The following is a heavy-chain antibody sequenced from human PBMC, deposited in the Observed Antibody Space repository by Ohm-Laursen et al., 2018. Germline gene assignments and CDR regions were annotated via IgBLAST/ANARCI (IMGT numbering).Heavy chain of an antibody. CDR2: INQDGRET. CDR1: GFTFSNFW. CDR3: AKDDWNANWFDP. Sequence: SLRLSCTASGFTFSNFWMSWVRQAPGKGLEWVANINQDGRETCYVDSVKGRFIISRDNAKSSLYLQMNSLRVEDTAVYYCAKDDWNANWFDPWGQGTLVTVSS. D-gene: IGHD1-1*01. V-gene: IGHV3-7*01. J-gene: IGHJ5*02.